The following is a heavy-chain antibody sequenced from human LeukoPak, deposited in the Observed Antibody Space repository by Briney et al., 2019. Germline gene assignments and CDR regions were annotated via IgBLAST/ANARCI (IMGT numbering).Heavy chain of an antibody. CDR1: GFTFNRYW. CDR2: INNDGSSA. Sequence: GGSLRLSCAASGFTFNRYWMHWVRQAPGKGLVWVSYINNDGSSATYADSVRGRFTISRDSAKNTVYLQMSSLRAEDSAVYYCARGGDGAIDYWGQGTLVTVSS. CDR3: ARGGDGAIDY. D-gene: IGHD4-17*01. V-gene: IGHV3-74*01. J-gene: IGHJ4*02.